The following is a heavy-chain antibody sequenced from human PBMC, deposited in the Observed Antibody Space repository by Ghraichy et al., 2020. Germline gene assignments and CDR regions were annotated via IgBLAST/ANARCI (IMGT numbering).Heavy chain of an antibody. Sequence: GGSLRLSCAASGFTFSDFAMNWVRQAPGKGLEWVSTITVSGGRTYYADSVKGRFTISRDNSENTLYLQMNSLRAEDTAVYFCAKPGLSSSWFPTFDCWGQGTLVTVSS. D-gene: IGHD6-13*01. J-gene: IGHJ4*02. CDR3: AKPGLSSSWFPTFDC. CDR2: ITVSGGRT. CDR1: GFTFSDFA. V-gene: IGHV3-23*01.